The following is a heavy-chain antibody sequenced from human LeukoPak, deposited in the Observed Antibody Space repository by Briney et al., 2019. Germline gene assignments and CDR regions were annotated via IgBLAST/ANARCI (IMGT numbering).Heavy chain of an antibody. CDR3: ARDSSRRPQKYDIATSFSTEN. V-gene: IGHV1-2*02. CDR2: INPKIGGT. D-gene: IGHD3-9*01. J-gene: IGHJ4*02. Sequence: ASVTVSCKTSGYTFTDYYIHWVRQAPGQGLESMGWINPKIGGTNYAPRFRGRVSMTSDTSITTAYMQLRRVTSDDTAVYYCARDSSRRPQKYDIATSFSTENWGQGTLVAVSS. CDR1: GYTFTDYY.